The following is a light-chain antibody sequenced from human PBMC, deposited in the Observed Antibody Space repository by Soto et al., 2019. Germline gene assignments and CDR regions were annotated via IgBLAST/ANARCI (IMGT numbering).Light chain of an antibody. Sequence: IMLTQSPSTLSSSVGDRITITCRASQTISTWVAWYQKKPGRAPKLLILGASTLQSGVPSRFSGSGSGTDFTLTISSLQTEDFATYFCQKLNAYPPWTFGQGTKVDIK. CDR2: GAS. CDR3: QKLNAYPPWT. CDR1: QTISTW. V-gene: IGKV1-5*01. J-gene: IGKJ1*01.